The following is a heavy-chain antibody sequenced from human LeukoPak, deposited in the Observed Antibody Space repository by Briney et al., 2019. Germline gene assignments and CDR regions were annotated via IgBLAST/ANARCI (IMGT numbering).Heavy chain of an antibody. Sequence: VASVKVSCKASGYTFTGYYMHWVRQAPGQGLEWMGWINPNSGGTNYAQKFQGRVTMTRDTSISTAYMELSRLRSDDTAVYYCAREYSGRDAIDYWGQGTLVTVSS. CDR1: GYTFTGYY. J-gene: IGHJ4*02. D-gene: IGHD5-12*01. CDR2: INPNSGGT. CDR3: AREYSGRDAIDY. V-gene: IGHV1-2*02.